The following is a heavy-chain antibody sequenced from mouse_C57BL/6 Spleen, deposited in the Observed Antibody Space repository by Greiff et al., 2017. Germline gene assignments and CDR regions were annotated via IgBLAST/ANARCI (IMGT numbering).Heavy chain of an antibody. CDR2: IDPSDSYT. D-gene: IGHD1-1*01. CDR3: ARGGVLRGMDY. J-gene: IGHJ4*01. Sequence: QVQLLQPGAELVKPGASVKLSCKASGYTFTSYWMPWVKQRPGQGLEWIGEIDPSDSYTNYNQKFKGQATLTVDTASSTAYMQLSSLTSEDSAVYYCARGGVLRGMDYWGQGTSVTVSS. CDR1: GYTFTSYW. V-gene: IGHV1-50*01.